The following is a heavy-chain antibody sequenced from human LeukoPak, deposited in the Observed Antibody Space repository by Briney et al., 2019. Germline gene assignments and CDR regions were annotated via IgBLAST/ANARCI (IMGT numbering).Heavy chain of an antibody. J-gene: IGHJ6*03. Sequence: GGSLRLSCEASGFTFTTYSMTWVRQAPGKGLEWVSIISSGSSAIFSADSVKGRFTISRDNAKNAVFLQMNSLRVEDSAVYYCARERLAVGGIEGSYYYMDVWGQGTTVTISS. D-gene: IGHD6-19*01. CDR2: ISSGSSAI. CDR1: GFTFTTYS. CDR3: ARERLAVGGIEGSYYYMDV. V-gene: IGHV3-48*04.